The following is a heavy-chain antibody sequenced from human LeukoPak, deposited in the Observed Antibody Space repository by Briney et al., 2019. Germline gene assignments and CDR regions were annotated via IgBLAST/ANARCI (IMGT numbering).Heavy chain of an antibody. CDR3: AKDRVAGYYYDSSGYLDY. J-gene: IGHJ4*02. CDR2: ILYDGSNK. V-gene: IGHV3-30*02. CDR1: GFTFSSYG. Sequence: GGSLRLSCAASGFTFSSYGMHWVRQAPGKGLEWVAFILYDGSNKYYADSVKGRFTISRNNSKNTLYLQMNSLRAEDTAVYYCAKDRVAGYYYDSSGYLDYWGQGTLVTVSS. D-gene: IGHD3-22*01.